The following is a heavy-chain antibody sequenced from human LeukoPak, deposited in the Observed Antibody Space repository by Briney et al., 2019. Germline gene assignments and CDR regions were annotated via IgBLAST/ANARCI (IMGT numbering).Heavy chain of an antibody. CDR1: GGSISSYY. J-gene: IGHJ4*02. CDR3: ARGDTSSWYDYFDY. V-gene: IGHV4-59*01. CDR2: IYYSGST. Sequence: SETLSLTCTVSGGSISSYYWSWIRQPLGKGLEWIGYIYYSGSTNYNPSLKSRVTISVDTSKNQFSLKLSSVTAADTAVYYCARGDTSSWYDYFDYWGQGTLVTVSS. D-gene: IGHD6-13*01.